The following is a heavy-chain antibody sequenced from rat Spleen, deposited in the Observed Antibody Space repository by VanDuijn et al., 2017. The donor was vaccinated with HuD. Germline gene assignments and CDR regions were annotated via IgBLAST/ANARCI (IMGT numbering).Heavy chain of an antibody. CDR1: GFTFNYYW. D-gene: IGHD1-2*01. V-gene: IGHV5-31*01. Sequence: EVQLVESGGGLVHPGRSLKLSCVTSGFTFNYYWMTWVRQAPKKGLEWVASISSGGGGTYYPDSVKGRFTISRDNAKSTLYLQMDSLRSEDTASYYCARHSRLTIASYFDYWGQGVMVTVSS. J-gene: IGHJ2*01. CDR2: ISSGGGGT. CDR3: ARHSRLTIASYFDY.